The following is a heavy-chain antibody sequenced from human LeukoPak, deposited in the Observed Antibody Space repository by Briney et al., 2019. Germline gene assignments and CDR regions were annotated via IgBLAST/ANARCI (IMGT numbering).Heavy chain of an antibody. CDR2: ISWNSGSI. J-gene: IGHJ6*02. CDR3: AKDMIYSGPYGMDV. D-gene: IGHD5-12*01. V-gene: IGHV3-9*01. Sequence: GRSLRLSCAASGFTFDDYAMHWVRQAPGKGLEWVSGISWNSGSIGYADSVKGRFTISRDNAKNSLYLQMNSLRAEDTALYYCAKDMIYSGPYGMDVWGQGTTVTVSS. CDR1: GFTFDDYA.